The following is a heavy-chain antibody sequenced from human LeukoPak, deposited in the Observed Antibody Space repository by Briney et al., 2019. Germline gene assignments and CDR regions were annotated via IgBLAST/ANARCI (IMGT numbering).Heavy chain of an antibody. Sequence: GASVKVSCKASGYTFTRYYMHWVRQAPGQGLEWMGRINPNSGGTNYAQKFQDRVTMTRDTSISTAYMEPSRLRSDDTAVYYCARGYCSGRSCYMWYSDYWGQGTLVTVSS. CDR1: GYTFTRYY. CDR2: INPNSGGT. V-gene: IGHV1-2*06. J-gene: IGHJ4*02. D-gene: IGHD2-15*01. CDR3: ARGYCSGRSCYMWYSDY.